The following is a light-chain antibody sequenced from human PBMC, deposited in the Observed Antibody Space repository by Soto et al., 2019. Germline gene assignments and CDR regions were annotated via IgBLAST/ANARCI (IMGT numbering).Light chain of an antibody. J-gene: IGLJ1*01. CDR1: STDFVGYNR. CDR3: SSYTSSSTL. Sequence: QSALTQPPSVSGSPGQSVTISCTGTSTDFVGYNRVSWYQQPPGTAPKLMIYEVSKRPSGVPDRFSGSKSGNTASLTISGLQAADEADYYCSSYTSSSTLFGTGTKVTVL. CDR2: EVS. V-gene: IGLV2-18*02.